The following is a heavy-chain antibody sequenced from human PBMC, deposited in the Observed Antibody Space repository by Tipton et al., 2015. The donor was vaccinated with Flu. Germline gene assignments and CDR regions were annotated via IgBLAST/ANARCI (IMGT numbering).Heavy chain of an antibody. V-gene: IGHV1-69*01. D-gene: IGHD6-19*01. CDR1: GGTFSSYA. CDR2: IIPIFGTA. CDR3: ARAGVIAVAGVFDY. J-gene: IGHJ4*02. Sequence: QLVQSGPEVEKPGSSVKVSCKASGGTFSSYAISWVRQAPGQALEWMGGIIPIFGTANYAQKFQGRVTITADESTSTAYMELSSLRSEDTAVYYCARAGVIAVAGVFDYWGQGTLVTVSS.